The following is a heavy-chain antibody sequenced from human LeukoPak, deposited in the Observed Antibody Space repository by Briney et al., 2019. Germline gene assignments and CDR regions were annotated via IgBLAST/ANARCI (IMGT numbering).Heavy chain of an antibody. D-gene: IGHD1-14*01. Sequence: SETLSLTCTVSGYSISSGYYWGWIRQPPGKGLGWIGSIYHSGSTYYNPSLKSRVTISVDTSKNQFSLKLSSVTAADTAVYYCARDPARGPGAFDIWGQGTMVTVSS. CDR3: ARDPARGPGAFDI. J-gene: IGHJ3*02. V-gene: IGHV4-38-2*02. CDR1: GYSISSGYY. CDR2: IYHSGST.